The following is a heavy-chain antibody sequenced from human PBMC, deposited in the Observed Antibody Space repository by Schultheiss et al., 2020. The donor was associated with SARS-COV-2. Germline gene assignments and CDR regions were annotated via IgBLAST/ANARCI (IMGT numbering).Heavy chain of an antibody. D-gene: IGHD1-26*01. J-gene: IGHJ4*02. CDR1: GFTFSNHW. V-gene: IGHV3-7*03. CDR2: MDQDGSTK. CDR3: ARDLYSGSYNDDF. Sequence: GGSLRLSCAVSGFTFSNHWMSWVRQAPGKGLEWVANMDQDGSTKTYAGSVKGRFTVSRDDAKNSLYLQMSSLRAEDTAVYYCARDLYSGSYNDDFWGQGTRVTVSS.